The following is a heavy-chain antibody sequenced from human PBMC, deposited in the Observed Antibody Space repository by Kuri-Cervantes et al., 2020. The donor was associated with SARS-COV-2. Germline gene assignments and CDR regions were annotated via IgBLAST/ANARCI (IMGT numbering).Heavy chain of an antibody. CDR3: ARDSHPYGSGSPFDY. CDR2: ISGSGGST. CDR1: GFTFSSYA. V-gene: IGHV3-23*01. J-gene: IGHJ4*02. Sequence: GESLKISCAASGFTFSSYAMSWVRQAPGKGLEWVSGISGSGGSTYYADSVKGRFTISRDNSKNTLYLQMNSLRAEDTAVYYCARDSHPYGSGSPFDYWGQGTLVTVSS. D-gene: IGHD3-10*01.